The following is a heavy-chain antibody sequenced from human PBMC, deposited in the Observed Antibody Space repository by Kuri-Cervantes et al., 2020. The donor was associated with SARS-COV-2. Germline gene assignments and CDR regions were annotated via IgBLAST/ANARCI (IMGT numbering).Heavy chain of an antibody. D-gene: IGHD3-10*01. Sequence: ASVKVSCKASGYIFTNYGVSWVRQAPGQGLEWMGWISANDGNTNYAQKFQGRVTMTEDTSTDTAYMELSSLRSEDTAVYYCATDKKEFLDFWGQGTLVTVSS. CDR1: GYIFTNYG. CDR3: ATDKKEFLDF. J-gene: IGHJ4*02. CDR2: ISANDGNT. V-gene: IGHV1-18*01.